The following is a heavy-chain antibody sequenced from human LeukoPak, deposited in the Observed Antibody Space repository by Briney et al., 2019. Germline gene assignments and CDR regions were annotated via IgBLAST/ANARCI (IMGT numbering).Heavy chain of an antibody. CDR3: ARAALRGSGWKYFDY. CDR2: MNPNSGNT. J-gene: IGHJ4*02. D-gene: IGHD6-19*01. Sequence: ASVKVSCKASGYTFTSYDINWVRRATGQGLEWMGWMNPNSGNTGYAQKFQGRVTMTRNTSISTAYMELSSLRSEDTAVYYCARAALRGSGWKYFDYWGQGTLVTVSS. CDR1: GYTFTSYD. V-gene: IGHV1-8*01.